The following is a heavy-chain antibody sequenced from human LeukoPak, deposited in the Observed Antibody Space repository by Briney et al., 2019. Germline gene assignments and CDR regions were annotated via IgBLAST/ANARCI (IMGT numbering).Heavy chain of an antibody. Sequence: GGSLRLSCAASGFTFSSYAMSWVRQAQGKGLEWVSAISGSGGSTYYADSVKGRFTISRDNSKNTLYLQMNSLRAEDTAVYYCAKYCSSTSCYRARWFDPWGQGTLVTVSS. CDR1: GFTFSSYA. D-gene: IGHD2-2*01. CDR2: ISGSGGST. J-gene: IGHJ5*02. V-gene: IGHV3-23*01. CDR3: AKYCSSTSCYRARWFDP.